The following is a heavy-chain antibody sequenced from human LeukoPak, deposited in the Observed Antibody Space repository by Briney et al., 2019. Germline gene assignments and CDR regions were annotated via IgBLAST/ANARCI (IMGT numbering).Heavy chain of an antibody. V-gene: IGHV1-18*01. CDR3: ARKTGERGSYWPDY. D-gene: IGHD1-26*01. Sequence: ASVKVSCKASGYTFTSYGISWVRQAPGQGLEWMGWISAYNGNTNYAQKFQGRVTMTRDTSTSTVYMELRSLRSEDTAVYYCARKTGERGSYWPDYWGQGTLVTVSS. J-gene: IGHJ4*02. CDR1: GYTFTSYG. CDR2: ISAYNGNT.